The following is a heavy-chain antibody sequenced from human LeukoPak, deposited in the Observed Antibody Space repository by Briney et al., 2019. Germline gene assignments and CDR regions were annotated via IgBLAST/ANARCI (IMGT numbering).Heavy chain of an antibody. CDR3: STYFNAMVRGVIVAFEI. CDR1: GFTFDDYD. CDR2: IKSNPDGGTA. J-gene: IGHJ3*02. D-gene: IGHD3-10*01. V-gene: IGHV3-15*01. Sequence: PGGSLRLSCAASGFTFDDYDMSWVRQAPGKGLEWVGRIKSNPDGGTADYAAPGKGRFTISRDDSKNTLYLQMNSLKTEDTAVYYCSTYFNAMVRGVIVAFEIWGQGTMVTVSS.